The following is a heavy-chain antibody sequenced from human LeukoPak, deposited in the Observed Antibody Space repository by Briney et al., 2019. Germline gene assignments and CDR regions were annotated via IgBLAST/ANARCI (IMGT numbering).Heavy chain of an antibody. D-gene: IGHD3-22*01. Sequence: GGSLRLSCAASGFTVSSNYMSWVRQAPGKGLEWVSVIYSGGSTYYADSVKGRFTISRDNSKNTLYLQMNSLRAEDTAVYYCAKGEHHYYDSSGYYPQLGYWGQGTLVTVSS. CDR3: AKGEHHYYDSSGYYPQLGY. V-gene: IGHV3-53*01. CDR2: IYSGGST. J-gene: IGHJ4*02. CDR1: GFTVSSNY.